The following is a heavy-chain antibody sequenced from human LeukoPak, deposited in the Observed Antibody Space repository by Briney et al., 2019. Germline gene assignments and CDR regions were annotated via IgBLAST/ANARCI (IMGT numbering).Heavy chain of an antibody. CDR3: AKGKYQMPYYGMDV. CDR1: DFTVSSNY. V-gene: IGHV3-53*01. J-gene: IGHJ6*02. Sequence: PGGSLRLPCAAPDFTVSSNYMNRVRQAPGKGLELVPIIYAGGTTYYADSVKGRFTISRDNSKNTLYLQMNSLRAEDTAVYYCAKGKYQMPYYGMDVWGQGATVTVSS. CDR2: IYAGGTT. D-gene: IGHD2-2*01.